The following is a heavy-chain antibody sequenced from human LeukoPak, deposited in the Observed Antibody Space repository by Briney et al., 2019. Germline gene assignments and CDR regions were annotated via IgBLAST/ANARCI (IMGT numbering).Heavy chain of an antibody. Sequence: GASVKVSCKASGYTFTSYAMHWVRQAPGQGLEWMGWINPNSGGTNYAQKFQGRVTMTRDTSISTAYMELSRLRSDDTAVYYCARDRSRVATIAYAFDIWGQGTMVTVSS. V-gene: IGHV1-2*02. CDR2: INPNSGGT. CDR3: ARDRSRVATIAYAFDI. CDR1: GYTFTSYA. J-gene: IGHJ3*02. D-gene: IGHD5-12*01.